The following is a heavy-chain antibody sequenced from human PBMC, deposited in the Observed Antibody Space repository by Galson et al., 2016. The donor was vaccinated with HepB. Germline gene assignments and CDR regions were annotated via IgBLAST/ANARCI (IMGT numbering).Heavy chain of an antibody. CDR1: GFYFSDYS. D-gene: IGHD3-10*01. CDR2: ISANSDST. Sequence: SLRLSCAASGFYFSDYSMNWVRQAPGKGLEWLSYISANSDSTYYADSVKGRFTISRDNAKNSLYLQMNSLRDEDTAVYYCARERAETVAQGVIRVHRIHYYYGMDVWGQGTTVTASS. CDR3: ARERAETVAQGVIRVHRIHYYYGMDV. V-gene: IGHV3-48*02. J-gene: IGHJ6*02.